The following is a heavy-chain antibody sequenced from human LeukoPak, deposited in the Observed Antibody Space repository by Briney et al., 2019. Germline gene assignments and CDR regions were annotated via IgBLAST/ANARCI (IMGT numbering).Heavy chain of an antibody. V-gene: IGHV3-30*18. Sequence: PGRSLRLSCAASGLTFRNYGMHWVRQAPGKELEWVAVISYDGSNKYYADSVKGRFTISRDNSKNTLYLQMNSLRAEDTAVYYCAKEEYSSSQFYYFDYWGQGTLVTVSS. CDR2: ISYDGSNK. D-gene: IGHD6-6*01. CDR1: GLTFRNYG. J-gene: IGHJ4*02. CDR3: AKEEYSSSQFYYFDY.